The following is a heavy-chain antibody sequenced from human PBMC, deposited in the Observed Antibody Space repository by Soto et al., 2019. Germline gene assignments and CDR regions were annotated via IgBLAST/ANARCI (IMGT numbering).Heavy chain of an antibody. J-gene: IGHJ3*01. V-gene: IGHV2-5*02. CDR3: AHAYAGTTWPNAAFDV. D-gene: IGHD2-2*01. CDR1: GFSLSAAGVG. Sequence: QITLKESGPTLVKPTQTLTLTCTFSGFSLSAAGVGVGWIRQPPGKALEWLALISWDDDQGYSPSLKTRLTITQHTAKNHVVLTKTNSDPLDTATYCCAHAYAGTTWPNAAFDVWGQGTVVTVSS. CDR2: ISWDDDQ.